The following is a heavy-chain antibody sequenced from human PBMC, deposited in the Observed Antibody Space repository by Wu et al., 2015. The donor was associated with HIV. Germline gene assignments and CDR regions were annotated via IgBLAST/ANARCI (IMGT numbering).Heavy chain of an antibody. D-gene: IGHD3-3*01. V-gene: IGHV1-2*02. CDR1: GGSFSSYA. J-gene: IGHJ5*02. CDR3: AKGNYDFWAAHFADNWFGP. Sequence: QVQLVQSGAEVKKPGSSVKVSCKASGGSFSSYAISWVRQAPGQGLEWMGGINPKDGATDFARKFQGRVTMTRDTSFSTAYMNLISLTSDDTAVYYCAKGNYDFWAAHFADNWFGPWGQGTLVTVSS. CDR2: INPKDGAT.